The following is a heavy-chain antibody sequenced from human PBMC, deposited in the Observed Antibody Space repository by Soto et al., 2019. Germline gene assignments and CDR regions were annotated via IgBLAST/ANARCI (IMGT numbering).Heavy chain of an antibody. V-gene: IGHV3-23*01. CDR1: GFTFSSYA. Sequence: GGSLRLSCAASGFTFSSYAMSWVRQAPGKGLEWVSLISGSGGSTYYADSVKGRFIISRDNSKNTLYLHMNSLRAEDTAVYYCAGVPAAPEDYGMDVWGQGTTVTVSS. D-gene: IGHD2-2*01. J-gene: IGHJ6*02. CDR2: ISGSGGST. CDR3: AGVPAAPEDYGMDV.